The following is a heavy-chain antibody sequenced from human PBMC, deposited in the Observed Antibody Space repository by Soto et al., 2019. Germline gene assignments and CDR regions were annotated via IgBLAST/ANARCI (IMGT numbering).Heavy chain of an antibody. CDR1: GGSISSGDYY. V-gene: IGHV4-30-4*01. CDR2: IYYSGST. CDR3: ARGLFSGSHYSGGGYYFDS. D-gene: IGHD1-26*01. Sequence: PSETLSLTCTVSGGSISSGDYYWSWIRQPPGKGLEWIGYIYYSGSTYYNPSLKSRVTISVDTSKNQFSLELNSVTAADTAVYYCARGLFSGSHYSGGGYYFDSWGQGTQVTVSS. J-gene: IGHJ4*02.